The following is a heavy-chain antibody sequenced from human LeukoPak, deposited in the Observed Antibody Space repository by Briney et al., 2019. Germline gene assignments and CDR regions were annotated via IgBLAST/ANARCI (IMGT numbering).Heavy chain of an antibody. CDR3: AREAIFGVVREYYFDL. D-gene: IGHD3-3*01. J-gene: IGHJ4*02. Sequence: GASVKVSCKASGYTFTRYHIHWVRQAPGQGLEWMGVINPSGGPATYAQKFQGRVTLTRDTSTTTVYMEVNSLRSDDTAVYYCAREAIFGVVREYYFDLWGRGTLVTVS. V-gene: IGHV1-46*01. CDR1: GYTFTRYH. CDR2: INPSGGPA.